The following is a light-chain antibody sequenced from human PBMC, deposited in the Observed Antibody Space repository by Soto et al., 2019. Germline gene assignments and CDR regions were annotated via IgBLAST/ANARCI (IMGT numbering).Light chain of an antibody. CDR1: QSVSSTY. J-gene: IGKJ1*01. CDR2: GAS. V-gene: IGKV3-20*01. Sequence: EIVLTQSPGTLSLSPGERATLSSRASQSVSSTYLAWYQQKPGQAPRLLIYGASSRATGIPDRFSGSGSGTDFTLTISRLDPEDFAVYYCQQYGSLPWTFGQGTKVEI. CDR3: QQYGSLPWT.